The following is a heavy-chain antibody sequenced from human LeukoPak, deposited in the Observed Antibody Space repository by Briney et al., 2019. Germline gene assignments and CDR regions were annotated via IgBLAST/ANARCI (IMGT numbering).Heavy chain of an antibody. CDR3: AREKGAARAFDY. Sequence: GASVKVSRKASGYSFTSYYMHWVRQAPGQGLEWMGIINPSGGSTTYAQEFQGRVTMTRDTSTSTVYMQLSSLSSEDTAVYYCAREKGAARAFDYWGQGTLVTVS. J-gene: IGHJ4*02. CDR1: GYSFTSYY. CDR2: INPSGGST. D-gene: IGHD6-6*01. V-gene: IGHV1-46*03.